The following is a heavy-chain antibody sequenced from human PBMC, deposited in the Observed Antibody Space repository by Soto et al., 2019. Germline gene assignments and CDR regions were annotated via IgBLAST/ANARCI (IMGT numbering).Heavy chain of an antibody. Sequence: EVQLVESGGGLAQPGGSLRLSCAASGFTLSSYWMHWVRQAPGKGAVWVSRIKSDGSTTTYADSVKGRFTISGDNARNTLYLQMTSLRAADTAVYYCARAQLLPDDAFDLWGQGTLVTVSS. D-gene: IGHD2-15*01. CDR2: IKSDGSTT. CDR3: ARAQLLPDDAFDL. V-gene: IGHV3-74*03. J-gene: IGHJ3*01. CDR1: GFTLSSYW.